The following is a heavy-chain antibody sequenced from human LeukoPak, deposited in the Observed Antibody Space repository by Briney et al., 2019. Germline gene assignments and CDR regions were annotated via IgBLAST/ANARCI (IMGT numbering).Heavy chain of an antibody. V-gene: IGHV3-23*01. CDR2: ISDSGIST. J-gene: IGHJ4*02. CDR3: AKDTGQLR. D-gene: IGHD2-2*01. Sequence: GGSLRLSCVVSGFTLPYGMSWVRQAPGKGLEWVSAISDSGISTYFADSVKGRFTISRDNSKNTLYLQMSSLRAEDTAVYYCAKDTGQLRWGQGTLVTVSS. CDR1: GFTLPYG.